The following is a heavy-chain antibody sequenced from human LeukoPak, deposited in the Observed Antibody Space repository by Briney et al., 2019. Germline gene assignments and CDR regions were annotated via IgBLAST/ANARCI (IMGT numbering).Heavy chain of an antibody. CDR2: ISSSGSTI. V-gene: IGHV3-11*04. CDR3: ARAPYNWNDEGAFDI. J-gene: IGHJ3*02. D-gene: IGHD1-1*01. CDR1: GFTFSDYY. Sequence: PGGSLRLSCAASGFTFSDYYMSWLRQAPGKGLEGVSYISSSGSTIYYADSVKGRFTISRDNAKNSLYLQMNSLRAEDTAVYYCARAPYNWNDEGAFDIWGQGTMVTVSS.